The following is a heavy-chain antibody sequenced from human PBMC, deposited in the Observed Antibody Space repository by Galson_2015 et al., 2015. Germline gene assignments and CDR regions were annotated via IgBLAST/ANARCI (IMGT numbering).Heavy chain of an antibody. CDR2: TYFRSKWFS. CDR3: ARAYSMGWYYSAMDV. D-gene: IGHD6-19*01. J-gene: IGHJ6*02. CDR1: GDSVSNNRVA. V-gene: IGHV6-1*01. Sequence: CAISGDSVSNNRVAWNWIRQSPSRGLEWLGRTYFRSKWFSDYAISVKGRVTINPDTSRNQFSLQLNSVTPDDTAVYYCARAYSMGWYYSAMDVWGQGTTVTVSS.